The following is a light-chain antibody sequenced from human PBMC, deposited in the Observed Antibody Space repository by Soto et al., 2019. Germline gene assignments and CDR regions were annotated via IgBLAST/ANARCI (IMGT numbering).Light chain of an antibody. Sequence: QSALTQPPSASGSPGQSVTISCTGTSSDVGGYNYVSWYQQHPGKAPKVMIYEVSKRPSGVPDRFSGSKSGHTASLTVSGLQADDEADYYCSSYAGSNNIWVFGGGTKLTVL. J-gene: IGLJ3*02. CDR1: SSDVGGYNY. V-gene: IGLV2-8*01. CDR3: SSYAGSNNIWV. CDR2: EVS.